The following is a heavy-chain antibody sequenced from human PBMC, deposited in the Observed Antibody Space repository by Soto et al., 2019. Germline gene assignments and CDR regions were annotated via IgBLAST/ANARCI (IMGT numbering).Heavy chain of an antibody. J-gene: IGHJ4*02. D-gene: IGHD1-1*01. CDR3: AKAPAIPPQLEPGYFDY. CDR1: GFNFSSYA. V-gene: IGHV3-23*01. CDR2: ISGSGGST. Sequence: VGSRRLSCAASGFNFSSYAMSWVRQAPGKGLEWVSAISGSGGSTYYADSVKGRFTISRDNSKNTLYLQMNSLRAEDTAVYYCAKAPAIPPQLEPGYFDYWGQGTLVTVSS.